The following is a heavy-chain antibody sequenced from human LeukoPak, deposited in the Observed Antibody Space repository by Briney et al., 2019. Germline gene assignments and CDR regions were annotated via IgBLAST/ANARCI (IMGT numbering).Heavy chain of an antibody. CDR2: INPNSGGT. J-gene: IGHJ4*02. Sequence: GASVKVSCKTSGYTFTGYYMHWVRQAPGQGLEWMGRINPNSGGTNYAQKFQGRVTMTRDTSISTAYMELSRLRSDDTAVYYCARATSGSYQFDYWGQGTLSPSPQ. CDR3: ARATSGSYQFDY. CDR1: GYTFTGYY. V-gene: IGHV1-2*06. D-gene: IGHD1-26*01.